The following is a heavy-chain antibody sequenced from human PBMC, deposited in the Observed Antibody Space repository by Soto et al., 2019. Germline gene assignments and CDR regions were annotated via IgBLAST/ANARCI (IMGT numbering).Heavy chain of an antibody. V-gene: IGHV3-30-3*01. J-gene: IGHJ4*02. D-gene: IGHD5-18*01. CDR1: GFTFSSYA. CDR2: ISYDGSNK. CDR3: ARARGVYSYGPFDY. Sequence: GALRLSCAASGFTFSSYAMHWVRQAPGKGLGWVAVISYDGSNKYYADSVKGRFTISRDNSKNTLYLQMNSLRAEDTAVYYCARARGVYSYGPFDYWGQGTLVTVSS.